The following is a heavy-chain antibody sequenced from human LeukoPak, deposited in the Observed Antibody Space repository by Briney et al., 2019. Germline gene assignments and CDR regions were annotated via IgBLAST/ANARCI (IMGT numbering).Heavy chain of an antibody. CDR3: AKNGDRGAYCTGGTCYPYFYYYMDV. Sequence: GSLRLSCAASGFTFSSYAMSWARQAPGKGLEWVSAISGSGGSTYYADSVKGRFTISRDNSKNTLYLQMNSLRAEDTAIYYCAKNGDRGAYCTGGTCYPYFYYYMDVWGKGTTVTI. J-gene: IGHJ6*03. CDR1: GFTFSSYA. CDR2: ISGSGGST. D-gene: IGHD2-15*01. V-gene: IGHV3-23*01.